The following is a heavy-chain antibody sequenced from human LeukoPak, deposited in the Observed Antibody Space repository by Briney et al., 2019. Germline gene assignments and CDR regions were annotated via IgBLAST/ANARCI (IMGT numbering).Heavy chain of an antibody. J-gene: IGHJ4*02. CDR1: GVSISSYY. Sequence: SETLSLTCTVSGVSISSYYWSWIRQPPGKGLEWIGYISDSGSSNYNPSLKSRVSIFVDKSKNHLSLRLSSVTAADTAMYYCARARVGVAGFFDSWGQGTLVTVSS. CDR3: ARARVGVAGFFDS. D-gene: IGHD6-13*01. CDR2: ISDSGSS. V-gene: IGHV4-59*01.